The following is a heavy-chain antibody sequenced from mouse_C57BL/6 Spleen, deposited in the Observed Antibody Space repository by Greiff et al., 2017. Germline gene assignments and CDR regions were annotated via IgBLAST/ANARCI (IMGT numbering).Heavy chain of an antibody. J-gene: IGHJ3*01. CDR1: GYTFPSYW. Sequence: QVQLKESGTELVKPGASVKLSCKASGYTFPSYWMHWVKQRPGQGLEWIGNINPSNGGTNYNEKFKSKATLTVDKSSSTAYMQLSSLTSEDSAVYYCARDDYDGAWFAYWGQGTLVTVSA. CDR2: INPSNGGT. D-gene: IGHD2-4*01. V-gene: IGHV1-53*01. CDR3: ARDDYDGAWFAY.